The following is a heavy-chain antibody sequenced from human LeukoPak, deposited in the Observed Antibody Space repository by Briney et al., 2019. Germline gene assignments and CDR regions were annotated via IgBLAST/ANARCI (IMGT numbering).Heavy chain of an antibody. CDR1: GGSISSYY. CDR2: ISYSGST. Sequence: PSETLSLTCTVSGGSISSYYRSWIRQPPGKGLEWIGYISYSGSTNYNPSLMSRVTISVDTSKNQFSLKLCSVTAADTAVYYCVIGQVGGYDSHVFDIWGQGTMVTVSS. V-gene: IGHV4-59*08. D-gene: IGHD5-12*01. CDR3: VIGQVGGYDSHVFDI. J-gene: IGHJ3*02.